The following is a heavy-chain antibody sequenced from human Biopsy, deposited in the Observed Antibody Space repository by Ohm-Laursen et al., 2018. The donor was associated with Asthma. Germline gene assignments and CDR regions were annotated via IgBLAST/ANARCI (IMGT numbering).Heavy chain of an antibody. CDR2: VSSDGHNK. Sequence: RSLRLSCSASGFVFSQSGMHWVRQGPGKGLEWVALVSSDGHNKYYEDSVKGRFTISRDNSRNRLYLQINRLTVEDSAVYFCARQSGQDYGDSSGFDIWGQGTKVAVSS. V-gene: IGHV3-30*03. CDR3: ARQSGQDYGDSSGFDI. D-gene: IGHD3-22*01. J-gene: IGHJ3*02. CDR1: GFVFSQSG.